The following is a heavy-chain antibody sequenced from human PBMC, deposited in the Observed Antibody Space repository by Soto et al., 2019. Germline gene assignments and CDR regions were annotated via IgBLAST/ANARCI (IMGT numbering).Heavy chain of an antibody. J-gene: IGHJ4*02. CDR1: GGSISSSSYY. D-gene: IGHD6-13*01. Sequence: QLQLQESGPGLVKPSETLSLTCTVSGGSISSSSYYWGWIRQPPGKGLEWIGSIYYSGSTYYNPSLKSWVTISVDTSKNQFSLKLSSVTAADTAVYYCARRGSSSWYGYWGQGTLVTVSS. CDR2: IYYSGST. CDR3: ARRGSSSWYGY. V-gene: IGHV4-39*01.